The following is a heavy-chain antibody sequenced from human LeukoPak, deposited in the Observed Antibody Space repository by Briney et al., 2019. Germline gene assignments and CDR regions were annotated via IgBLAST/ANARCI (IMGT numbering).Heavy chain of an antibody. CDR3: ARDGGTRLKYSYGYGDY. Sequence: QPGGSLRLSCAASGFTFSSYEMNWVRQAPGKGLEWVSYISSSGSTIYYADSVKGRFTISRDNAKNSLYLQMNSLRAEDTAVYYCARDGGTRLKYSYGYGDYWGQGTLVTVSS. V-gene: IGHV3-48*03. CDR2: ISSSGSTI. CDR1: GFTFSSYE. D-gene: IGHD5-18*01. J-gene: IGHJ4*02.